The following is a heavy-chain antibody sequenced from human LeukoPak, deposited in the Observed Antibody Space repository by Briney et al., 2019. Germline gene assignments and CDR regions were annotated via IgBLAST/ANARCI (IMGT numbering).Heavy chain of an antibody. Sequence: SESLSLTCTVSRGPIRTSSYSWGWIRQPPGKGLEWVGTIDYNAITTYRPSLKNRLTISVDTSKNMFSLGLRSVTATDTAMYFCAGVSPATGLYAFDVWGQGTMVTVSS. CDR2: IDYNAIT. J-gene: IGHJ3*01. D-gene: IGHD3-16*01. CDR1: RGPIRTSSYS. V-gene: IGHV4-39*01. CDR3: AGVSPATGLYAFDV.